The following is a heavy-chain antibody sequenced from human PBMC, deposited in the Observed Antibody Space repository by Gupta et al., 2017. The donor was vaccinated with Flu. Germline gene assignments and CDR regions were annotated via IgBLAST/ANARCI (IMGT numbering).Heavy chain of an antibody. CDR2: IWYDGSNK. CDR3: ARDPALLWFGELPWYFDY. J-gene: IGHJ4*02. CDR1: GFTFSSYG. Sequence: QVQLVESGGGVVQPGRSLRLPCAASGFTFSSYGMHWVRQAPGKGLEWVAVIWYDGSNKYYADSVKGRFTISRDNSKNTLYLQMNSLRAEDTAVYYCARDPALLWFGELPWYFDYWGQGTLVTVSS. D-gene: IGHD3-10*01. V-gene: IGHV3-33*01.